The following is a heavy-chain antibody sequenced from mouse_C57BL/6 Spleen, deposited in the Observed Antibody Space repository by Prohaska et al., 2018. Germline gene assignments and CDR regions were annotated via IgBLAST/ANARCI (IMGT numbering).Heavy chain of an antibody. CDR1: GFSFTDYN. V-gene: IGHV1-39*01. J-gene: IGHJ3*01. CDR2: INHNDGTT. D-gene: IGHD2-4*01. CDR3: ARSDYSGSLAY. Sequence: EFQLQQSLPELVKPCASVKISCKASGFSFTDYNLNWVKHSNGKSLDWIVVINHNDGTTSYNQKFNGKATLTVDQSSSAVYMQLNSLASEDSAVYYGARSDYSGSLAYWGQGTLVTVSA.